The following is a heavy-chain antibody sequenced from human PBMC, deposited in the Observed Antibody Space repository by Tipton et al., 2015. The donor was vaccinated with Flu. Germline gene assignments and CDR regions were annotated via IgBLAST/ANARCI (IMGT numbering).Heavy chain of an antibody. CDR1: GGSISTYY. D-gene: IGHD3-10*01. CDR3: ARSPSYSGSGIYPYYFDD. J-gene: IGHJ4*02. CDR2: IYYSGST. Sequence: TLSLTCTVSGGSISTYYWSWIRQPPGKGLEWIGYIYYSGSTKYNPSLRSRVTISGDTSKNQFSLQLNSVTAEDTAVYYCARSPSYSGSGIYPYYFDDWGQGTLVTVSS. V-gene: IGHV4-59*08.